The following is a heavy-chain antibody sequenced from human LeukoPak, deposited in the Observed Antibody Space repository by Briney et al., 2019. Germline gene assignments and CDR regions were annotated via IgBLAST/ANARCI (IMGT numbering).Heavy chain of an antibody. CDR3: ARDYYDSSIDVFDI. Sequence: ASVKVSCKASGYTFTGYYMNWVRQAPGQGLEWMGWISAYNGNTNYAQKLQGRVTMTTDTSTSTVYMELRSLRSDDTAVYYCARDYYDSSIDVFDIWGQGTMVTVSS. CDR2: ISAYNGNT. V-gene: IGHV1-18*04. CDR1: GYTFTGYY. J-gene: IGHJ3*02. D-gene: IGHD3-22*01.